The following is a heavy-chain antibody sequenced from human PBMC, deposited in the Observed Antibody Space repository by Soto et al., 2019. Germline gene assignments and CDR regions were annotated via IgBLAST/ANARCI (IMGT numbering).Heavy chain of an antibody. CDR1: GGSISSGGYY. Sequence: QVQLQESGPGLVKPSQTLSLTCTVSGGSISSGGYYWSWIRQHPGKGLEWIGYIYYSGSTYYNPSLKSRVTISVDTSKNQFSLKLSSVTAADTAVYFCARDLRRTPLRYMDVWGKGTTVTVSS. D-gene: IGHD3-16*01. CDR2: IYYSGST. V-gene: IGHV4-31*03. J-gene: IGHJ6*03. CDR3: ARDLRRTPLRYMDV.